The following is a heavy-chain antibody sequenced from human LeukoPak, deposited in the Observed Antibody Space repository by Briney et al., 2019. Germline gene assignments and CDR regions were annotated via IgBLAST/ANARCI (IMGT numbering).Heavy chain of an antibody. Sequence: SETLSLTCTVSGGSISSYYWSWIRQPAGKGLEWIGRIYTSGSTNYNPSLKSRVTMSVDTSQNQFSLKLNSVTAADTAVYYCARDLARKWFDPWGQGTLVTVSS. CDR1: GGSISSYY. V-gene: IGHV4-4*07. J-gene: IGHJ5*02. CDR2: IYTSGST. CDR3: ARDLARKWFDP.